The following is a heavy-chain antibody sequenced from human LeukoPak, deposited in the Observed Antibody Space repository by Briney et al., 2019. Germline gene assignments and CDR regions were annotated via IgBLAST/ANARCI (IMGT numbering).Heavy chain of an antibody. CDR2: IVPIFGVA. V-gene: IGHV1-69*13. J-gene: IGHJ3*01. D-gene: IGHD1-14*01. CDR3: ARDVGPKEPAFDL. CDR1: GGTFSNNA. Sequence: SVKVSCKASGGTFSNNAMNWVRQAPGQGLEWMGDIVPIFGVANYAQRFQGRVTISADESTSTFYMEMTGLRSDDTAVYYCARDVGPKEPAFDLWGQGTKVTVSS.